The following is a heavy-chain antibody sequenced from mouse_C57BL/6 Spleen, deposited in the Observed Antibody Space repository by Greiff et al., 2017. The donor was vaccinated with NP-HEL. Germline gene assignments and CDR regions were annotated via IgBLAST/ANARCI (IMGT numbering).Heavy chain of an antibody. CDR1: GFNIKNTY. D-gene: IGHD1-1*01. J-gene: IGHJ4*01. Sequence: VQLQQSVAELVRPGASVKLSCTASGFNIKNTYMHWVKQRPEQGLEWIGRIDPANGNTKYAPKFQGKATITADTSSNTAYLQLSSLTSEDTAIYYCARSSIYYYGSSYGAYAMDYWGQGTSVTVSS. CDR2: IDPANGNT. CDR3: ARSSIYYYGSSYGAYAMDY. V-gene: IGHV14-3*01.